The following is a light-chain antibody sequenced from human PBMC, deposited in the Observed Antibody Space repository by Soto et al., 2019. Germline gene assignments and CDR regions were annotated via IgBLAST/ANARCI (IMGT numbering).Light chain of an antibody. CDR2: DVI. CDR3: CSYAGSYV. J-gene: IGLJ1*01. Sequence: QSALTQPRSVSGSPGQSVTISCTGTSSDVGGYNYVSWYQQHPGKAPKLMIYDVIKRPSGVPDRFSGSKSGNTASLTISGLQAEDEADYYCCSYAGSYVFGTGTKLTVL. CDR1: SSDVGGYNY. V-gene: IGLV2-11*01.